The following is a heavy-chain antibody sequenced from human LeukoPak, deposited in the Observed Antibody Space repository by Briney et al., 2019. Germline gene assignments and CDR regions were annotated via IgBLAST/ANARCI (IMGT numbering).Heavy chain of an antibody. J-gene: IGHJ4*02. D-gene: IGHD6-13*01. CDR3: ARDKCRVLDY. V-gene: IGHV6-1*01. CDR1: GDSVSSNSVA. Sequence: LSQTLSLTCAISGDSVSSNSVAWNWIRQSPSRGLEWLGRTYYRSQWYNDYGVSVKSRITINPDTSKNQFSLQVNSVTPEDTAVYYCARDKCRVLDYWGQGTLVTVSS. CDR2: TYYRSQWYN.